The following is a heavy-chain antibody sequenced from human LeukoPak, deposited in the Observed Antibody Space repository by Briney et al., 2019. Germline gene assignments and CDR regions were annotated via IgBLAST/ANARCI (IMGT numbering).Heavy chain of an antibody. V-gene: IGHV1-69*04. CDR1: GGTFSSYA. CDR2: IIPILGIA. J-gene: IGHJ4*02. Sequence: SVKVSCKASGGTFSSYAISWVRQAPGQGLEWMGRIIPILGIANYAQKFQGRVTITADKSTSTAYMELSSLRSEDTAVYYCARMLTTAADIDYWGQGTLVTVSS. CDR3: ARMLTTAADIDY. D-gene: IGHD4-11*01.